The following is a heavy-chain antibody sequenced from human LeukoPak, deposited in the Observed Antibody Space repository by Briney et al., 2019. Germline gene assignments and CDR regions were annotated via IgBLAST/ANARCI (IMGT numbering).Heavy chain of an antibody. D-gene: IGHD4-23*01. CDR2: IIPIFGTA. CDR1: GGTFSCHA. V-gene: IGHV1-69*13. Sequence: ASVKVSCKASGGTFSCHAINWVRQAPGQGLEWMGGIIPIFGTANYAQKFQGRVTITAVESMSTAYMELSSLRSEDTAVYYCARGWLAQTMVVTPYNYWGQGTLVTVSS. J-gene: IGHJ4*02. CDR3: ARGWLAQTMVVTPYNY.